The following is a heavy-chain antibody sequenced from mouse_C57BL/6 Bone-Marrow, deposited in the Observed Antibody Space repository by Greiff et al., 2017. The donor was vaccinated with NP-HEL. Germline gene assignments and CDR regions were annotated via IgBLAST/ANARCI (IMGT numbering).Heavy chain of an antibody. CDR3: ASSNWSFDY. J-gene: IGHJ2*01. D-gene: IGHD4-1*01. CDR1: GYTFTSYW. CDR2: IDPSDSYT. Sequence: QVHVKQPGAELVKPGASVKLSCKASGYTFTSYWMQWVKQRPGQGLEWIGEIDPSDSYTNYNQKFKGKATLTVDTSSSTAYMQLSSLTSEDSAVYYCASSNWSFDYWGQGTTLTVSS. V-gene: IGHV1-50*01.